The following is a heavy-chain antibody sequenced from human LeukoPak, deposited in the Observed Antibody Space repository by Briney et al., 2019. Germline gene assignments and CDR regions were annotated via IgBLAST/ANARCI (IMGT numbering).Heavy chain of an antibody. Sequence: GASVKVSCKASGGTFSSYAISWVRQAPGQGLEWMGWMNPNSGNTGYAQKFQGRVTMTRNTSISTAYMELSSLRSEDTAVYYCAVSYSGSGDYWGQGTLVTVSS. J-gene: IGHJ4*02. CDR2: MNPNSGNT. CDR1: GGTFSSYA. D-gene: IGHD1-26*01. CDR3: AVSYSGSGDY. V-gene: IGHV1-8*02.